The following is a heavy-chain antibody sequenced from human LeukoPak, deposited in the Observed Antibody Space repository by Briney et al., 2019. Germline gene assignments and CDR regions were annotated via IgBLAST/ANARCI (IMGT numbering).Heavy chain of an antibody. V-gene: IGHV4-34*01. J-gene: IGHJ3*02. CDR3: ARERRWGAAFDI. D-gene: IGHD4-23*01. CDR2: INHSGST. CDR1: GGSFSGYY. Sequence: PSETLSLTCAVYGGSFSGYYWSWIRQPPGKGLEWIGEINHSGSTNYNPSLKSRVTISVDTSKNQFSLKLSSVTAADTAVCYCARERRWGAAFDIWGQGTMVTVSS.